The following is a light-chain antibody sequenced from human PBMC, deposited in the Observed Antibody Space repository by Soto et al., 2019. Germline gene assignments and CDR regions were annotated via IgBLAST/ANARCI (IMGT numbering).Light chain of an antibody. CDR1: SGSVSTNYY. CDR2: STN. J-gene: IGLJ3*02. CDR3: VLYMGSGIWA. Sequence: QTVVTQEPSFSVSPGGTVTLTCGLSSGSVSTNYYPSWYQQTPGQAPRTLIYSTNTRSSGVPDRFSGSILGNKAALTITGAQADDESHYYCVLYMGSGIWAFGGGTKLTVL. V-gene: IGLV8-61*01.